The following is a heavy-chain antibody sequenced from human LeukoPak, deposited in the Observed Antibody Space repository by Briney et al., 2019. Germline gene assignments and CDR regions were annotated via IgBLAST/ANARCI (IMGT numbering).Heavy chain of an antibody. CDR1: GGTFNTYA. J-gene: IGHJ6*03. V-gene: IGHV1-69*13. D-gene: IGHD1-14*01. CDR2: IVPMFDTT. Sequence: ASVKVSCKASGGTFNTYAITWVRQAPGQGLEWLGGIVPMFDTTNYGQKFQGRLTITADPSTSTAYMELSSLRSEDTAVYYCASGPFLTFDHTPEGYYHYYMDVWGPGTTVTTSS. CDR3: ASGPFLTFDHTPEGYYHYYMDV.